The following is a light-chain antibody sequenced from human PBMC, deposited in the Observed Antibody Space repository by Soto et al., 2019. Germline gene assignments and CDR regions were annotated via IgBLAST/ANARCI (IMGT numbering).Light chain of an antibody. Sequence: DIQMTQSPSSLSASVGDTVTITCRASQRISTYLNWYQQKPGKAPNLLIYAASSLQSGVPSRFSGSGSGTDFTLTISSLQPEDFASYYCQQSYSAPRALTFGGGTKVEIK. CDR1: QRISTY. V-gene: IGKV1-39*01. CDR2: AAS. CDR3: QQSYSAPRALT. J-gene: IGKJ4*01.